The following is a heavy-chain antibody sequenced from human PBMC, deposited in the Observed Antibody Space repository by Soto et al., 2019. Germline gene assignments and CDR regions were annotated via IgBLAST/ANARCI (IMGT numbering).Heavy chain of an antibody. J-gene: IGHJ5*02. Sequence: RASVNVSCMASDDTVTSYGISWVRQSPGQGLEWLGWISAYNGNTNYAQKLQGRVTMTTDTSTGTAYMELRSLRSDDTAVYYCARVSSFLGYCSGGSCYETFDPWGQGTQVTVSS. CDR1: DDTVTSYG. D-gene: IGHD2-15*01. CDR3: ARVSSFLGYCSGGSCYETFDP. V-gene: IGHV1-18*01. CDR2: ISAYNGNT.